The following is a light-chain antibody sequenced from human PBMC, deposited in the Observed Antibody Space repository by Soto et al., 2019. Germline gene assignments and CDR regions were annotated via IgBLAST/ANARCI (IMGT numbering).Light chain of an antibody. CDR3: QHLYSYPYT. J-gene: IGKJ3*01. CDR2: GAS. Sequence: DIQLTQSPSFLSASVGDRVTITCRASQGISNHFAWYQQKPGKAPSLLIYGASTLQSGVPSRFSGSQYGTEFTLTISSQQPGDFATYFCQHLYSYPYTFGPGTDEDVK. CDR1: QGISNH. V-gene: IGKV1-9*01.